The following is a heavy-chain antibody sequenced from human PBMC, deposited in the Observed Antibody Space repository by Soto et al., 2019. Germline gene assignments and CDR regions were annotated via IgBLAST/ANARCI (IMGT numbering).Heavy chain of an antibody. CDR1: GGSFSGYY. J-gene: IGHJ4*02. V-gene: IGHV4-34*01. Sequence: QVQLQQWGAGLLKPSETLSLTCAVYGGSFSGYYWSWIRQPPGKGLEWIGEINHSGSTNYNPSLKSRVTISVDTSKNQFSLKLSSVTAADTAVYYCAREVGYGGNSFDYWGQGTLVTVSS. D-gene: IGHD4-17*01. CDR3: AREVGYGGNSFDY. CDR2: INHSGST.